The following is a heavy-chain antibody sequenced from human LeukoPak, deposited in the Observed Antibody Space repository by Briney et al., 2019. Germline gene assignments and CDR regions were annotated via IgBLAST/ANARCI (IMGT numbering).Heavy chain of an antibody. D-gene: IGHD2-15*01. Sequence: SETLSLTRTVSGVSISTSIHYCAWIRQPPGNGLEWLRSIFYHGSHYYNASLRSRVTLSVDTPRNQFSLKLISVTPSATAMYYCVRQGGWGGAASLIEFWGQGTLVTVSS. CDR2: IFYHGSH. V-gene: IGHV4-39*01. CDR3: VRQGGWGGAASLIEF. J-gene: IGHJ4*02. CDR1: GVSISTSIHY.